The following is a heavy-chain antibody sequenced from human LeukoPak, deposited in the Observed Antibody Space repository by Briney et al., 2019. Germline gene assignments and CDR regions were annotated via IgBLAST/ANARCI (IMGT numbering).Heavy chain of an antibody. CDR2: ISAYNGNT. Sequence: ASVKVSCKASGYTFTSYGISWVRQAPGQGLEWMGWISAYNGNTNYAQKLQGRVTITRDTSASTAYMELSSLRLEDMAVYYCARDRAPKTVASEVDAFDIWGLGTMVTVSS. J-gene: IGHJ3*02. V-gene: IGHV1-18*03. CDR1: GYTFTSYG. CDR3: ARDRAPKTVASEVDAFDI. D-gene: IGHD4-23*01.